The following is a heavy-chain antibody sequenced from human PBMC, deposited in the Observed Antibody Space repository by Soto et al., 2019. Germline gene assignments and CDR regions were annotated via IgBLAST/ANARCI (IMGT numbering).Heavy chain of an antibody. Sequence: VTVKESGPVLVKPTESLTLTCTVSGVSLSNAGLGVSWIRQPPGKAREWLAHIFSNDEKSYSTSLKSRLTIPTDTSKSQVVLTMTNMDPVDTATYYCASTYSTSWYWFDPWGQGTLVTVSS. J-gene: IGHJ5*02. D-gene: IGHD6-13*01. CDR2: IFSNDEK. CDR3: ASTYSTSWYWFDP. V-gene: IGHV2-26*04. CDR1: GVSLSNAGLG.